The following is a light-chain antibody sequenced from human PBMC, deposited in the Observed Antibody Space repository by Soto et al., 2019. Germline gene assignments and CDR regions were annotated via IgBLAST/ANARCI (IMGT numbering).Light chain of an antibody. CDR2: GNS. Sequence: QLVLTQPPSVSGAPGQRVTISCTGSSSNIGAGYDVHWYQQLPGTAPKLLIYGNSNRPSGVPDRFSGSKSGTSASLAITGLQAEDEADYYCKSYDSSLSGYVFGTGTKLTV. CDR3: KSYDSSLSGYV. J-gene: IGLJ1*01. V-gene: IGLV1-40*01. CDR1: SSNIGAGYD.